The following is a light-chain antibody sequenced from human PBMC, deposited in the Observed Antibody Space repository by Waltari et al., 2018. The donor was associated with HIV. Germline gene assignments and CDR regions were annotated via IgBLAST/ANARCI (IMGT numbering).Light chain of an antibody. J-gene: IGKJ1*01. CDR3: QQAASLPCT. CDR2: ATS. CDR1: QTVNTW. Sequence: QMAKSPSSVSASVGDRVTITCRANQTVNTWLTWYQQKPGTAPRLLIYATSNLQSGVPERFSGRGSGPNFTLTINSLQPEDFATYYCQQAASLPCTFGQGTKVEMK. V-gene: IGKV1-12*01.